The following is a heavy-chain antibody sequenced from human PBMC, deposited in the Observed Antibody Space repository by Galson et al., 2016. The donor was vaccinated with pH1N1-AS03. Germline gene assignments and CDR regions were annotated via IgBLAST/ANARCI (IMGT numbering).Heavy chain of an antibody. D-gene: IGHD6-6*01. CDR1: GYTFTNFG. Sequence: QSGAEVKKPGASVKVSCKASGYTFTNFGINWVRQAPGQGLEWLGWISAYSGNTDYSQTLQGRVSMTTDPSTSTAYMELTGLTSADTAIYYCARDLRSDFGSSFVAGVQFGRYWGQGTLVIVSS. J-gene: IGHJ4*02. CDR2: ISAYSGNT. V-gene: IGHV1-18*01. CDR3: ARDLRSDFGSSFVAGVQFGRY.